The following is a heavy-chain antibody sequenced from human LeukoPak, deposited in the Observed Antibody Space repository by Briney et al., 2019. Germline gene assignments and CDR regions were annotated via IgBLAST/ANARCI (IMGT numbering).Heavy chain of an antibody. J-gene: IGHJ4*02. CDR2: IYYSGST. V-gene: IGHV4-59*01. Sequence: TSETLSLTCTVSGGSISGYYWSWIRQPPGKGLEWIGYIYYSGSTNYNPSLKSRITISVDTSKNQFSLKLSSVTAADTAVYYCARVVSGWVDYWGQGTLVTVSS. CDR1: GGSISGYY. D-gene: IGHD6-19*01. CDR3: ARVVSGWVDY.